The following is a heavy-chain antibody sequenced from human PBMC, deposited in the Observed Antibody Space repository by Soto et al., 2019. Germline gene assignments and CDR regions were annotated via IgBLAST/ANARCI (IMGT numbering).Heavy chain of an antibody. V-gene: IGHV4-4*02. J-gene: IGHJ4*02. Sequence: PSETLSLTCAVSGGSISSSNWWSWVRQPPGKGLEWIGEIYHSGSTNYNPSLKSRVTISVDKSKNQFSLKLSSVTAADTAVYYCASPGWGVLWFGVGYLDYWGQGTLVT. CDR2: IYHSGST. CDR3: ASPGWGVLWFGVGYLDY. CDR1: GGSISSSNW. D-gene: IGHD3-10*01.